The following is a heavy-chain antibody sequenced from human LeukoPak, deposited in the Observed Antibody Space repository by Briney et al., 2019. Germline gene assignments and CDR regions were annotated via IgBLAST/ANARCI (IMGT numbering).Heavy chain of an antibody. J-gene: IGHJ6*03. D-gene: IGHD5-18*01. CDR3: ARWQRGYSYGYPANYYYYMDV. CDR2: INHSGST. V-gene: IGHV4-34*01. Sequence: SETLSLTCAVYGGSLSGYYWSWIRQPPGKGLEWIGEINHSGSTNYNPSLKSRVTISVDTSKNQFSLKLSSVTAADTAVYYCARWQRGYSYGYPANYYYYMDVWGEGTTVTVSS. CDR1: GGSLSGYY.